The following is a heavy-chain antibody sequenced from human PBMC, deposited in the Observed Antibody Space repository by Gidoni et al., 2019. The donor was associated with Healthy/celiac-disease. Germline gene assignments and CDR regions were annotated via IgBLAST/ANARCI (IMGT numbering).Heavy chain of an antibody. V-gene: IGHV1-69*01. CDR1: GGTLSSYA. D-gene: IGHD1-1*01. CDR2: ISPIFGTA. Sequence: QAQLVQSGAEVQKPGSSVKVSCKASGGTLSSYAISWVRQAPGQGLEWMGGISPIFGTANYAQKFQGRVTITADESTSTAYMELSSLRSEDTAVYYCARIPERRRWFDPWGQGTLVTVSS. CDR3: ARIPERRRWFDP. J-gene: IGHJ5*02.